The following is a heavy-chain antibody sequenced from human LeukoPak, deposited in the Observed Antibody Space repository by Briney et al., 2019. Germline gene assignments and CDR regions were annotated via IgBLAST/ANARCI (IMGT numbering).Heavy chain of an antibody. Sequence: GGSLRLPCTASGSTFSNYVMVWVRQAPGKGLVWVSAISGSGDNTEYTDSVKGRFTISRDNSKNTLYLQMNSLRAEDTAVYYCAKGGNYNSYYYYMDVWGKGTTVTVSS. J-gene: IGHJ6*03. CDR2: ISGSGDNT. V-gene: IGHV3-23*01. CDR1: GSTFSNYV. D-gene: IGHD5-24*01. CDR3: AKGGNYNSYYYYMDV.